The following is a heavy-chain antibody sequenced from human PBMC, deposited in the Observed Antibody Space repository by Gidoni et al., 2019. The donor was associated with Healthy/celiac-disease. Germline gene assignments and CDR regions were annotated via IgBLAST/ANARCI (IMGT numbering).Heavy chain of an antibody. Sequence: EVQLLESGGGLVQPGGSLRRSCAASGFTFSSYAMSWVRQAPGKGLGGVSAISGSGGSTYDAESVKGRFTIARDNSKNTLYLQMNSLRAEDTAVYYCAKGDSIAVAGTYLDIWGQGTMVTVSS. V-gene: IGHV3-23*01. CDR2: ISGSGGST. CDR1: GFTFSSYA. J-gene: IGHJ3*02. D-gene: IGHD6-19*01. CDR3: AKGDSIAVAGTYLDI.